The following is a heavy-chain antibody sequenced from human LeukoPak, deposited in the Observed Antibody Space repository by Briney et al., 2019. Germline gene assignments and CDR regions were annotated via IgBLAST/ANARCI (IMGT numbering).Heavy chain of an antibody. CDR3: VKAPYYDFWSGYSDY. CDR1: GFTFSSYA. J-gene: IGHJ4*02. Sequence: GGSLRLSCAASGFTFSSYAMSWVRQAPGKGLEWVSAISGSGGSTYYADSVKGRFTISRDNSKNTLYLQMNSLRAEDTAVYYCVKAPYYDFWSGYSDYWGQGTLVTVSS. CDR2: ISGSGGST. V-gene: IGHV3-23*01. D-gene: IGHD3-3*01.